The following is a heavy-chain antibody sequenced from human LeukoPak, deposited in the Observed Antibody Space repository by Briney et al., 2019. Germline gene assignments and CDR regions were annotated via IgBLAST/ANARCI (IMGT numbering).Heavy chain of an antibody. CDR1: GGSFSSYY. Sequence: SETLSLTCAVYGGSFSSYYWSWIRQPPGKGLEWIGEINHSGSTNYNPSLKSRVTISVDTSKNQFSLKLSSVTAADTAVYYCARGLTMLPDYWGQGTLVTVSS. CDR3: ARGLTMLPDY. D-gene: IGHD3-10*01. V-gene: IGHV4-34*01. J-gene: IGHJ4*02. CDR2: INHSGST.